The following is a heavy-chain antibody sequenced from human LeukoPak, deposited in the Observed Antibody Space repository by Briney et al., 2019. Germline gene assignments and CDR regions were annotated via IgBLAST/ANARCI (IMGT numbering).Heavy chain of an antibody. J-gene: IGHJ4*02. Sequence: PGGSLRLSCAASGFTFSTYSMNWVRQAPGKELEWVPSISNNGNYIYYADSVKGRFTISRDNAKNSLYLQMNSLRVEDTAVYYCARLYCSGDCYAFDYWGREPWSPSPQ. CDR1: GFTFSTYS. CDR3: ARLYCSGDCYAFDY. CDR2: ISNNGNYI. V-gene: IGHV3-21*01. D-gene: IGHD2-21*02.